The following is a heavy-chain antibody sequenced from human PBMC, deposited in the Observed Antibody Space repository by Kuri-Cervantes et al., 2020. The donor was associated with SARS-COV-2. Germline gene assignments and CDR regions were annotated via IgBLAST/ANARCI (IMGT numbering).Heavy chain of an antibody. Sequence: GESLKISCAASGFTFDDYGMSWVRQAPGKGLEWVSGINWNGGSTGYADSVKGRFTISRDNSKNTLYLQMNSLRAEDTAVYYCAKVINSGSWFDPWGQGTLVTVSS. CDR2: INWNGGST. J-gene: IGHJ5*02. V-gene: IGHV3-20*04. CDR3: AKVINSGSWFDP. CDR1: GFTFDDYG. D-gene: IGHD6-19*01.